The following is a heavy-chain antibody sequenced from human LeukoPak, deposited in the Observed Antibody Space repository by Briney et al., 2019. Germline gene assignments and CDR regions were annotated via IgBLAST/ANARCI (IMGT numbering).Heavy chain of an antibody. D-gene: IGHD6-19*01. CDR1: GFTFSSYA. J-gene: IGHJ5*02. Sequence: GGSLRLSCAASGFTFSSYAMTWVRQAPGKGLEWVSSIDASGGSTYYADSVKGRFTISRANSKNTFYLQMNTLRADDTAVYYCAKGSGSGWYGWFAPWGQGTLVTVSS. CDR3: AKGSGSGWYGWFAP. CDR2: IDASGGST. V-gene: IGHV3-23*01.